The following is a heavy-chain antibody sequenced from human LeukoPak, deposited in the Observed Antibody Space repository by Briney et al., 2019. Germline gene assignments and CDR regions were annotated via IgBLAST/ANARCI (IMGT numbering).Heavy chain of an antibody. CDR1: GFTFSSYW. Sequence: GGSLRLSCAASGFTFSSYWMQWVRQAPGKGLVWVSRINSDGSSTSYADSVKGRFTISRDNAKNTLYLQMNSLRAEDTAVYYCARGSSGWYELAYFDYWGQGTLVTVSS. J-gene: IGHJ4*02. CDR2: INSDGSST. CDR3: ARGSSGWYELAYFDY. V-gene: IGHV3-74*01. D-gene: IGHD6-19*01.